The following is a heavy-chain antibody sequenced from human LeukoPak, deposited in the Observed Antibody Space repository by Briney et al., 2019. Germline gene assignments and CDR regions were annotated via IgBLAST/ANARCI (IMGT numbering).Heavy chain of an antibody. CDR1: GFTFSSYA. D-gene: IGHD3-22*01. V-gene: IGHV3-23*01. CDR2: ISGSGGST. J-gene: IGHJ4*02. CDR3: AKDLRRTMIVVVITTRHLGVADY. Sequence: GGSLRLSCAASGFTFSSYAMSWVRQAPGKGLEWVSAISGSGGSTYYADSVKGRFTISRDNSKNTLYLQMNSLRAEDTAVYYCAKDLRRTMIVVVITTRHLGVADYWGQGTLVTVSS.